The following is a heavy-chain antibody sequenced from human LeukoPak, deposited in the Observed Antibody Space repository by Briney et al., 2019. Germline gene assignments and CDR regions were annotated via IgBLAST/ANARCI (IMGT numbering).Heavy chain of an antibody. V-gene: IGHV3-21*01. J-gene: IGHJ4*02. D-gene: IGHD5-18*01. Sequence: PGGSLRLSCAASGFTFRNCEMNWVRQAPGKGLEWVSSISSSGSYIYYADSVKGRFTISRDNAKNSLNLQMNSLRAEDTAVYYCARGSGVQVWSSLDYWGQGTLLTVSS. CDR2: ISSSGSYI. CDR3: ARGSGVQVWSSLDY. CDR1: GFTFRNCE.